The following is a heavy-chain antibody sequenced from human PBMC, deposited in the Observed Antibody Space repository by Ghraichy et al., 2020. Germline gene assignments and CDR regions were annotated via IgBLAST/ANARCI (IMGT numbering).Heavy chain of an antibody. CDR1: GFTFGDYA. CDR3: AKAQETQWLRMPHGH. CDR2: TSGSGDNT. Sequence: GGSLRLSCAASGFTFGDYAMSWVRQAPGKGLERLSVTSGSGDNTYYTDSVKGRLTVSRDNSKNTLYVQINSLRAEDTAVYYCAKAQETQWLRMPHGHWGQGTLVTVSS. D-gene: IGHD5-12*01. J-gene: IGHJ4*02. V-gene: IGHV3-23*01.